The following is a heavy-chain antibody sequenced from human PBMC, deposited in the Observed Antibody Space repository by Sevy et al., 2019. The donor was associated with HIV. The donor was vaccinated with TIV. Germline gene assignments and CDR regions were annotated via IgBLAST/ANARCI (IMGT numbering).Heavy chain of an antibody. Sequence: SETLSLTCTVSGGSISSCSYYWGWIRQPPGKGLEWIGSIYYSGSTYYNPSLKSRVTISVDTSKNQFSLKLSSVTAADTAVYYCATRDCSGGSCYGYYFDYWGQGTLVTVSS. CDR1: GGSISSCSYY. CDR2: IYYSGST. D-gene: IGHD2-15*01. V-gene: IGHV4-39*01. CDR3: ATRDCSGGSCYGYYFDY. J-gene: IGHJ4*02.